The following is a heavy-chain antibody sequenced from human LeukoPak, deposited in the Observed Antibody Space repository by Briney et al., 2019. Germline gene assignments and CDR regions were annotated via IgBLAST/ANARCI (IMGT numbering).Heavy chain of an antibody. D-gene: IGHD3-10*01. CDR2: INTNTGNP. CDR3: ARLFGELLSTLYYYYYMDV. V-gene: IGHV7-4-1*02. CDR1: GYTFTSYA. J-gene: IGHJ6*03. Sequence: ASVKVSCKASGYTFTSYAMNCVRQAPGQGLEWMGWINTNTGNPTYAQGFTGRFVFSLDTSVSTAYLQISSLTAEDTAVYYCARLFGELLSTLYYYYYMDVWGKGTTVTVSS.